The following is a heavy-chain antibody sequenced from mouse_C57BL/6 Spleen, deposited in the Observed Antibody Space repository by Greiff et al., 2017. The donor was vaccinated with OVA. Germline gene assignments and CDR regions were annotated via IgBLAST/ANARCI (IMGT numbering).Heavy chain of an antibody. V-gene: IGHV1-82*01. Sequence: VQLQQSGPELVKPGASVKISCKASGYAFSSSWMNWVKQRPGKGLEWIGRIYPGDGDTNYNGKFKGKATLTADKSSSTAYMQLSSLTSEDSAVYFCASLYSNYGYFDVWGTGTTVTVSS. J-gene: IGHJ1*03. CDR2: IYPGDGDT. CDR1: GYAFSSSW. CDR3: ASLYSNYGYFDV. D-gene: IGHD2-5*01.